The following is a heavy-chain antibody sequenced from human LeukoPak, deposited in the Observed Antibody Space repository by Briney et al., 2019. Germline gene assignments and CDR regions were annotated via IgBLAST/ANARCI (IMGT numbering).Heavy chain of an antibody. Sequence: ASVKVSCKASGYTFTNCDINWVRQATGQGLEWMGWMNPNTGGTGCAQKFQGRVIMTRDTSISTAYMELRTLTSEDSAVYYCTKGSNSGTYRDFWGQGTLVTVSS. CDR3: TKGSNSGTYRDF. D-gene: IGHD3-10*01. J-gene: IGHJ4*02. CDR1: GYTFTNCD. V-gene: IGHV1-8*01. CDR2: MNPNTGGT.